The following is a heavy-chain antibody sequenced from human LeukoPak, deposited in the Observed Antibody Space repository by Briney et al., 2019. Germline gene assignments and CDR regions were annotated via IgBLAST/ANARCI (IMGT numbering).Heavy chain of an antibody. CDR3: ARLREVVIIPAAVDY. CDR1: RFTFSYYS. CDR2: IMSSGTYI. J-gene: IGHJ4*02. Sequence: GGSLRLSCAASRFTFSYYSVTWVRQAPGKGLEWVSAIMSSGTYIYYADSVKGRFTISRDNAKNSLYLQMNSLRAEDTAVYYCARLREVVIIPAAVDYWGQGTLVTVSS. D-gene: IGHD2-2*01. V-gene: IGHV3-21*01.